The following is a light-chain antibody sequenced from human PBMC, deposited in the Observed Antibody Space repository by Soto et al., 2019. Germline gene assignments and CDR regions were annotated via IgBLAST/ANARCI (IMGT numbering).Light chain of an antibody. CDR1: SSDVVGYNY. CDR3: SSYTSSSTPV. Sequence: QSALTQPASVSGSPGQSITISCTGTSSDVVGYNYVSWYQQHPGKAPKLMIYEVSNRPSGVSNRFSGSKSGNTASLTISGLQAEDEADYYCSSYTSSSTPVFGGGTQLTVL. J-gene: IGLJ7*01. V-gene: IGLV2-14*01. CDR2: EVS.